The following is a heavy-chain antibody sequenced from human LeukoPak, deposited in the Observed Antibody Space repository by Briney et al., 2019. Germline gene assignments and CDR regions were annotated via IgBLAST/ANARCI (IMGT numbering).Heavy chain of an antibody. CDR3: ARPLSGWYPSNAFDI. D-gene: IGHD6-19*01. V-gene: IGHV3-7*01. J-gene: IGHJ3*02. CDR2: IKQDGSEK. CDR1: GFTVSSNE. Sequence: PGGSLRLSCAASGFTVSSNEMSWVRQAPGKGLEWVANIKQDGSEKYYVDSVKGRFTISRDNAKNSLYLQMNSLRAEDTAVYYCARPLSGWYPSNAFDIWGQGTMVTVSS.